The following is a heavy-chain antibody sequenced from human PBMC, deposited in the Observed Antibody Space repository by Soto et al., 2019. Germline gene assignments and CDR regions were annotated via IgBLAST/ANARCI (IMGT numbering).Heavy chain of an antibody. Sequence: GASVKVSCKASGGRFSSYAISWVRQAPGQGLEWMGGIIPIFGTANYAQKFQGRVTITADESTSTAYMELSSLRSEDTAVYYCAILHSSISGSYKAAAFDIWGQGTMVTVSS. CDR3: AILHSSISGSYKAAAFDI. CDR2: IIPIFGTA. J-gene: IGHJ3*02. D-gene: IGHD1-26*01. CDR1: GGRFSSYA. V-gene: IGHV1-69*13.